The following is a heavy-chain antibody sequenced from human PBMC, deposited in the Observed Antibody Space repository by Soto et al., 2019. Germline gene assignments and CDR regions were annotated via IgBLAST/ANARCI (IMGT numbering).Heavy chain of an antibody. V-gene: IGHV4-39*01. Sequence: QLQLQESGPGLVKPSETLSLTCTVSGGSISSSSYYWGWIRQPPGKGLEWIGTIYYSGNTYYNPSLKSRVTISVDTSNSQFSLNLGSLTAADTAVYYCASRSPGGGSGSYGRRFDPWGQGTLVTVSS. J-gene: IGHJ5*02. CDR2: IYYSGNT. CDR3: ASRSPGGGSGSYGRRFDP. D-gene: IGHD3-10*01. CDR1: GGSISSSSYY.